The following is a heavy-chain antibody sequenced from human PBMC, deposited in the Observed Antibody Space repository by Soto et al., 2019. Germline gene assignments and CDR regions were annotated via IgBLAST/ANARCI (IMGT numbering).Heavy chain of an antibody. CDR3: ARGNIWGSYRYTPAFDI. J-gene: IGHJ3*02. Sequence: GGSLRLSCAASGFTFSSYSMNWVRQAPGRGLEWVSYISSSSSTIYYADSVKGRFTISRDNAKNSLYLQMNSLRAEDTAVYYCARGNIWGSYRYTPAFDIWGQGTMVTVSS. CDR1: GFTFSSYS. CDR2: ISSSSSTI. D-gene: IGHD3-16*02. V-gene: IGHV3-48*01.